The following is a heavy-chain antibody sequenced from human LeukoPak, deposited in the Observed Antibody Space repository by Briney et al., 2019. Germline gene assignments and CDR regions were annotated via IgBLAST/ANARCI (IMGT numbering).Heavy chain of an antibody. V-gene: IGHV3-30*18. J-gene: IGHJ4*02. Sequence: GGSLRLSCAASGFTFSSYGMHWVRQAPGKGLEWVAVISYDGSNKYYADSVKGRFTISRDNSKNTLYLQMNSLRAEDTAVYYCAKGETGYRSGGSCYTEYWGQGTLVTVSS. D-gene: IGHD2-15*01. CDR3: AKGETGYRSGGSCYTEY. CDR1: GFTFSSYG. CDR2: ISYDGSNK.